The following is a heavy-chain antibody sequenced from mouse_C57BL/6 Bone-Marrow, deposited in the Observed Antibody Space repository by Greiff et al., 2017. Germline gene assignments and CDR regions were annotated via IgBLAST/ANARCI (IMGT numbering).Heavy chain of an antibody. J-gene: IGHJ2*01. CDR1: GYTFTSYW. CDR3: AKFTTVVAPFDY. V-gene: IGHV1-64*01. D-gene: IGHD1-1*01. Sequence: QVQLQQPGAELVKPGASVTLSCKASGYTFTSYWMHWVKQRPGQGLEWIGMIHPNSGSTNYNEKFKSKATLTVDKSSSTAYMQLSSLTSEDSAVYYCAKFTTVVAPFDYWGQGTTRTVSS. CDR2: IHPNSGST.